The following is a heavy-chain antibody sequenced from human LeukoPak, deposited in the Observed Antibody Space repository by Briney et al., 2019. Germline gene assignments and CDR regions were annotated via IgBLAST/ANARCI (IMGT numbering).Heavy chain of an antibody. D-gene: IGHD6-13*01. CDR3: ARDLIAAAGFSGWDPPFDY. V-gene: IGHV3-21*01. Sequence: GGSLRLSCAASGFTFSSYSMNWVRQAPGKGLEWVSSISSSSSYIYYADSVKGRFTISRDNAKNSLYLQMNSLRAEDTAVYYCARDLIAAAGFSGWDPPFDYWGQGTLVTVSS. CDR2: ISSSSSYI. J-gene: IGHJ4*02. CDR1: GFTFSSYS.